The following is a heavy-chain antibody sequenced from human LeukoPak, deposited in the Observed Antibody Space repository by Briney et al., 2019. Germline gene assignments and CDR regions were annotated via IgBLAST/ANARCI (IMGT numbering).Heavy chain of an antibody. CDR3: ARDRVRPGDFDY. D-gene: IGHD3-10*01. CDR1: GYTFTGYY. Sequence: GASVKVSCKASGYTFTGYYLHWVRQAPGQGLEWMGWIDPNSGGTNFAQKFQGRVSMTRDTSISTVYMELSRLRSDDTAVYYCARDRVRPGDFDYWGQGTLVTVSS. V-gene: IGHV1-2*02. CDR2: IDPNSGGT. J-gene: IGHJ4*02.